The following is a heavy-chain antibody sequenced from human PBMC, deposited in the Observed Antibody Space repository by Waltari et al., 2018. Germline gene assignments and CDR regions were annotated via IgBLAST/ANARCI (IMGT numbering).Heavy chain of an antibody. Sequence: QVQLQQWGAGLLKPSETLSLTCVINGGSFSGDYWSWIRQPPGKGLEWIGDINHDGTNTPNPFLESRLTIQGDMSQGQFSLNLNSVTAADTAVYYCARSRASPGCFDAWGQGTLVSVSS. CDR1: GGSFSGDY. V-gene: IGHV4-34*01. CDR3: ARSRASPGCFDA. J-gene: IGHJ5*02. CDR2: INHDGTN.